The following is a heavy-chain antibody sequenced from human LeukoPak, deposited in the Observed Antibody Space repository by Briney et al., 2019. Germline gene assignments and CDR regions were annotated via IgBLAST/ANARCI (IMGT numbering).Heavy chain of an antibody. V-gene: IGHV1-18*01. D-gene: IGHD1-26*01. CDR1: GYTFTSYG. Sequence: GASVTVSCKASGYTFTSYGISWVRQAPGQGLEWMGWISAYNGNTNYAQKLQGRVTITTDTSTSTAYMELRSLRSDDTAVYYCARVELYYYYYMDVWGKGTTVTISS. CDR3: ARVELYYYYYMDV. J-gene: IGHJ6*03. CDR2: ISAYNGNT.